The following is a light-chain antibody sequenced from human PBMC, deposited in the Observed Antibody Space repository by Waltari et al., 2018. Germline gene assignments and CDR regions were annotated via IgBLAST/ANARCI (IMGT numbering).Light chain of an antibody. CDR2: RAS. V-gene: IGKV3-20*01. Sequence: EIVLTQSPGPPSLSPGVRVTLSCRASQSVGSSSLAWYQQKPGQAPRLVIYRASRRATGIPDRFSGSGSGTDFSLTISRLEPEDFAVYYCQQHGTLPATFGQGTKVEIK. CDR1: QSVGSSS. CDR3: QQHGTLPAT. J-gene: IGKJ1*01.